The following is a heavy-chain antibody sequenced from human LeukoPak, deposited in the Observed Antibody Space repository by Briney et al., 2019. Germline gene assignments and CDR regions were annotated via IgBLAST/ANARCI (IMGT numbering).Heavy chain of an antibody. J-gene: IGHJ4*02. Sequence: PGGPLRLSCAASGFTFSSYAMSCVRQAPGKGLEWVSAISGSGGSTYYADSVKGRFTISRDNSKNTLYLQMNSLRAEDTAVYYCAKLVSLRFLEWLTKKTYYFDYWGQGTLVTVSS. CDR1: GFTFSSYA. D-gene: IGHD3-3*01. CDR3: AKLVSLRFLEWLTKKTYYFDY. V-gene: IGHV3-23*01. CDR2: ISGSGGST.